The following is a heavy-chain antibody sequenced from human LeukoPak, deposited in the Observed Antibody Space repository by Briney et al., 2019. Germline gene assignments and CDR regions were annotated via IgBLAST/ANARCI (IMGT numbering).Heavy chain of an antibody. CDR2: INPNSGDT. CDR3: ARERRFGDLLLFDY. CDR1: GYTFTAYY. D-gene: IGHD3-10*01. J-gene: IGHJ4*02. V-gene: IGHV1-2*06. Sequence: ASVKVSCKASGYTFTAYYMHWMRQAPGQGLEWMGRINPNSGDTNSAQNFQGRVTMTRDTSGSTSNMELSRLRSDDSAVYYCARERRFGDLLLFDYWGLGTLVTVSS.